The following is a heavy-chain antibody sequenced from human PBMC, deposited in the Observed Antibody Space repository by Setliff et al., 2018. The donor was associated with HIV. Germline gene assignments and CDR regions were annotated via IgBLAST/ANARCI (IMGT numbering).Heavy chain of an antibody. Sequence: TLSLTCTVSGASISSTADYWSWVRQPAGKGLEWIGHIYTSGSTNYNPSLKSRVTISVDTSKTQFSLKLSSVTAADTAVYYCAKLTPGVAFDIWGQGTMVTVS. CDR3: AKLTPGVAFDI. CDR1: GASISSTADY. V-gene: IGHV4-61*09. D-gene: IGHD3-10*01. J-gene: IGHJ3*02. CDR2: IYTSGST.